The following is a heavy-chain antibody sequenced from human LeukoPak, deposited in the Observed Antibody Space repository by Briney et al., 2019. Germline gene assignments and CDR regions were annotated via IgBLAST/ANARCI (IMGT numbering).Heavy chain of an antibody. J-gene: IGHJ4*02. D-gene: IGHD5-12*01. V-gene: IGHV4-4*07. CDR2: MYSSGS. CDR1: GGSISSYY. CDR3: ASSNWLRDANFDF. Sequence: SETLSLTCTVSGGSISSYYWSWIRQPAGKGLEWIGRMYSSGSNYNPSLKSRVTISVDTSKNQFSLRLSSVTAMDTAVYYCASSNWLRDANFDFWGQGTLVTVSS.